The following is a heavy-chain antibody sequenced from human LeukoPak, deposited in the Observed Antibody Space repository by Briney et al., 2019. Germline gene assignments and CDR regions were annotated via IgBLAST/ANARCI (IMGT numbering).Heavy chain of an antibody. Sequence: GGSLRLSCAASGFTFSSYAMHWVRQAPGKGLEYVSAISSNGGSTYYANSVKGRFTISRDNSKNTLYLQMGSLRAEDMAVYYCARVPGDPYYYYGMDVWGQGTTVTVSS. D-gene: IGHD3-16*01. J-gene: IGHJ6*02. CDR2: ISSNGGST. V-gene: IGHV3-64*01. CDR1: GFTFSSYA. CDR3: ARVPGDPYYYYGMDV.